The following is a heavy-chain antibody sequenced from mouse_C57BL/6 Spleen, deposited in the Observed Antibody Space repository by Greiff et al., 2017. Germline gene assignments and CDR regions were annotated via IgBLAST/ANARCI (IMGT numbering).Heavy chain of an antibody. CDR2: ISSGSSTI. CDR1: GFTFSDYG. CDR3: ASPPYPYAMDY. V-gene: IGHV5-17*01. Sequence: EVQGVESGGGLVKPGGSLKLSCAASGFTFSDYGMHWVRQAPEKGLEWVAYISSGSSTIYYADTVKGRFTISRDNAKNTLFLQMTSLRSEDTAMYYCASPPYPYAMDYLGQGTSVTVSS. J-gene: IGHJ4*01. D-gene: IGHD2-10*01.